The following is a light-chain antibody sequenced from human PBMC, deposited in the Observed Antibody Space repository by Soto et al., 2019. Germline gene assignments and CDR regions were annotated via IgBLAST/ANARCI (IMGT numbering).Light chain of an antibody. V-gene: IGKV3-20*01. Sequence: EIVLTQSPGTLSLSPGERVTLSCRASQSVIDNYLAWFQQKPGQAPRLLIYRASSRATGIPDRFSGSGSGTDFALTISRLEPEDFAVYYCQQYGSSPRTFGQGTKVDIK. CDR1: QSVIDNY. J-gene: IGKJ1*01. CDR3: QQYGSSPRT. CDR2: RAS.